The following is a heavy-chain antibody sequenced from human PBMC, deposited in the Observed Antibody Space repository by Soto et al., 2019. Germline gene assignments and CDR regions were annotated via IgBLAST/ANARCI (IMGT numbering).Heavy chain of an antibody. D-gene: IGHD2-8*01. CDR3: ARRTWGMDV. CDR2: IFHSGNT. V-gene: IGHV4-4*02. CDR1: SGSIGTTNW. J-gene: IGHJ6*02. Sequence: QVQLQESGPGLVKPSGTLSLTCAVSSGSIGTTNWWSWVRQTPGKGLEWIGEIFHSGNTYYNPSLASRVNISVDTSKNQFSLNLRSVTDADTAVYYCARRTWGMDVWGQGTTVTVSS.